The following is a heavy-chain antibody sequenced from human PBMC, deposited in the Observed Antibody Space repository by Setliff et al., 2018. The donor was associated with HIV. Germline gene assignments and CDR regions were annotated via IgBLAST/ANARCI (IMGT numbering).Heavy chain of an antibody. CDR3: AKYQDSSPIRCFDL. CDR1: GFTLSTYA. CDR2: IGSDNGGI. V-gene: IGHV3-23*01. D-gene: IGHD3-22*01. Sequence: LRLSCEASGFTLSTYAMTWVRQAPGKGLEWVSVIGSDNGGIQYADSAKGRFTISRDNSNKRLYLQMNSLRVEDTATYYCAKYQDSSPIRCFDLWGRGTLVTVSS. J-gene: IGHJ2*01.